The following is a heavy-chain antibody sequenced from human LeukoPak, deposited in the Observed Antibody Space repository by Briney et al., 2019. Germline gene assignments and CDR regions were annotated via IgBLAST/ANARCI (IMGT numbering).Heavy chain of an antibody. Sequence: SETLSLTCTVSGGSISSGDYYWSWIRQPPGKGLEWIGYIYYSGSTYYNPSLKSRVTISVDTSKNQFSLKLSSVTAADMAVYYCARDQTGDYYDSSGYYSWFDPWGQGTLVTVSS. V-gene: IGHV4-30-4*01. CDR1: GGSISSGDYY. J-gene: IGHJ5*02. CDR3: ARDQTGDYYDSSGYYSWFDP. D-gene: IGHD3-22*01. CDR2: IYYSGST.